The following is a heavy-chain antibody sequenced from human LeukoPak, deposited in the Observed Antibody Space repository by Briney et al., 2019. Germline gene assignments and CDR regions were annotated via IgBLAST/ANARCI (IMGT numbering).Heavy chain of an antibody. Sequence: KPSETLSLTCTVSGYSISGGYYWGWIRQPPGKGLEWIGSIYHSGSTYYNPSLKSRVTISVDTSKNQFSLKLSSVTAADTAVYYCARGKAAAGPNWFDPWGQGTLVTVSS. D-gene: IGHD6-13*01. CDR3: ARGKAAAGPNWFDP. V-gene: IGHV4-38-2*02. CDR2: IYHSGST. J-gene: IGHJ5*02. CDR1: GYSISGGYY.